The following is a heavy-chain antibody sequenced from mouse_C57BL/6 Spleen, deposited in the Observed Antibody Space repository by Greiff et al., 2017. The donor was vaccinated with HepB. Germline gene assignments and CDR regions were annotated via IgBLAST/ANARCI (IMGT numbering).Heavy chain of an antibody. V-gene: IGHV1-4*01. J-gene: IGHJ2*01. CDR1: GYTFTSYT. D-gene: IGHD1-1*01. CDR3: AIVTTVVAPYYFDY. Sequence: VQLQQSGAELARPGASVKMSCKASGYTFTSYTMHWVKQRPGQGLEWIGYINPSSGYTKYNQKFKDKATLTADKSSSTAYMQLSSLTSEDSAVYYCAIVTTVVAPYYFDYWGQGTTLTVSS. CDR2: INPSSGYT.